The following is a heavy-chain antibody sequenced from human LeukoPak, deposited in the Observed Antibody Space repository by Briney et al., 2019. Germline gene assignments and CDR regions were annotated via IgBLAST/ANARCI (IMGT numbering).Heavy chain of an antibody. CDR3: ASNPTAYCGGDCYFPFDY. J-gene: IGHJ4*02. V-gene: IGHV3-23*01. CDR1: GFTFSSYA. D-gene: IGHD2-21*02. Sequence: GGSLRLSCAASGFTFSSYAMSWVRQAPGKGLEWVSAISGSGGSTYYADSVKGRFTISRGNSKNTLYLQMNSLRAEDTAVYYCASNPTAYCGGDCYFPFDYWGQGTLVTVSS. CDR2: ISGSGGST.